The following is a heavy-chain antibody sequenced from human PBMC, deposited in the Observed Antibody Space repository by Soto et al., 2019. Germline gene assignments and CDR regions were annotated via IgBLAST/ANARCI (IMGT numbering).Heavy chain of an antibody. CDR1: GFTFSSYA. J-gene: IGHJ4*02. CDR2: ISRSGGSS. Sequence: EVQLLESGGGLVQPGGSLRLSCAASGFTFSSYAMSWVRQAPGKGLEWVSAISRSGGSSYYADSVKGRFTISRDNSKNALFLQMNSLRAEATAVYYCAKDPSAVVVPAATDWGKGTLVTVSS. V-gene: IGHV3-23*01. D-gene: IGHD2-2*01. CDR3: AKDPSAVVVPAATD.